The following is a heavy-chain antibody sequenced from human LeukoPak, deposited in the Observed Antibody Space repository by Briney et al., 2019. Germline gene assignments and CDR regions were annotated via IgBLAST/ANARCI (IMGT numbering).Heavy chain of an antibody. V-gene: IGHV3-30*02. D-gene: IGHD3-10*01. CDR1: KFIFSDYG. Sequence: GGSLRLSCAASKFIFSDYGMHRVRQAPGKGLEWVAFIWYDGSDEYYADSVKGRLTISRDNSKNTLYLQMNSLTTEDTAVYYCAKGGGELGSGSLDYWGQGTLVTVSS. CDR2: IWYDGSDE. J-gene: IGHJ4*02. CDR3: AKGGGELGSGSLDY.